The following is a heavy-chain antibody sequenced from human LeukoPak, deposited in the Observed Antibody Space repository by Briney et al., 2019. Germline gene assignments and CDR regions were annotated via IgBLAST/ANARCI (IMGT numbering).Heavy chain of an antibody. Sequence: NASETLSLTCAVYGGSFSGYYWSWIRQPPGKGLEWIGEINHSGSTNYNPSLKSRVTISVDTSKNQFSLKLSSVTAADTAVYYCARGPPSMIVVVIRKNWFDPWGQGTLVTVSS. D-gene: IGHD3-22*01. CDR2: INHSGST. CDR1: GGSFSGYY. J-gene: IGHJ5*02. V-gene: IGHV4-34*01. CDR3: ARGPPSMIVVVIRKNWFDP.